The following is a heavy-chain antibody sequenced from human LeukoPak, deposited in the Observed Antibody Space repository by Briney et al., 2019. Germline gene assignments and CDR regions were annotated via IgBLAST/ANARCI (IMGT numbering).Heavy chain of an antibody. CDR2: IHHSGST. Sequence: SETLSLTCTVSGGSISSHYWTWIRQPPGKGLEWIGYIHHSGSTNYNPSLKSRVTISLDTSKSQFSLKMTSVTAADTAVYYCAREGSRWVDFEFSGQGTLVTVSS. CDR3: AREGSRWVDFEF. J-gene: IGHJ4*02. V-gene: IGHV4-59*11. D-gene: IGHD1-26*01. CDR1: GGSISSHY.